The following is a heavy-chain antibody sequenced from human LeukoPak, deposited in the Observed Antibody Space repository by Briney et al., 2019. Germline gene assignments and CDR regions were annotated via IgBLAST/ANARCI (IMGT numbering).Heavy chain of an antibody. J-gene: IGHJ4*02. CDR2: ISYDGSNK. CDR3: AKVRYSSSWRFDY. Sequence: GGSLRLSCAASGFTFSSYGMHWARQAPGKGLEWVAVISYDGSNKYYADSVKGRFTISRDNSKNTLYLQMNSLRAEDTAVYYCAKVRYSSSWRFDYWGQGTLVTVSS. CDR1: GFTFSSYG. V-gene: IGHV3-30*18. D-gene: IGHD6-13*01.